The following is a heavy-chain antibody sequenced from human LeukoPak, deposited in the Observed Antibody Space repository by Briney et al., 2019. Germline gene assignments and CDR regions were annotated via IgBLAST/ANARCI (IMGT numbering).Heavy chain of an antibody. J-gene: IGHJ4*02. CDR1: GGSPSSSSYY. Sequence: SETLSLTCTVSGGSPSSSSYYSGWIRHPPGKGLEWIGRIYYIVSTYYNPPPKSPVTITVDTSKNQFALKLSSVTAADTAVYYCARQGRLTTFDYWGQGTLVTVSS. CDR2: IYYIVST. CDR3: ARQGRLTTFDY. D-gene: IGHD4-11*01. V-gene: IGHV4-39*01.